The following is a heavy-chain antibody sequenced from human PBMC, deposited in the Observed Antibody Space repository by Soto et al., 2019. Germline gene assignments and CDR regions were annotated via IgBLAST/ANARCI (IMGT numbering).Heavy chain of an antibody. V-gene: IGHV3-23*01. D-gene: IGHD4-17*01. Sequence: EVQLLESGGGLVQPGGSLRLSCAASGFTFSNFAMIWVRQSPGKGLEWVSGIYGGGGTTNYADSVKGRFTISRDNSKNTLYLQMNSLRVEDTAVYICAKDAVSGDGVWLAEYRGQGTLVTVSS. CDR3: AKDAVSGDGVWLAEY. J-gene: IGHJ4*02. CDR1: GFTFSNFA. CDR2: IYGGGGTT.